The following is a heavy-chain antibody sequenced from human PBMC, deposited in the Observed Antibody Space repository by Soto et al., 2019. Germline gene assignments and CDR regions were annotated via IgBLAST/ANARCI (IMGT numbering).Heavy chain of an antibody. V-gene: IGHV4-30-4*01. CDR1: GGSISSGDYY. Sequence: KSSETLSLTCTVSGGSISSGDYYWSWVRQPPGKGLEWLGYIYYSGITYYNPSLKSRITISIDTSQSQFSLQLSSVTAADTAVYFCARVKWLTSQGSYAFDIWGQGTLVTVSS. CDR3: ARVKWLTSQGSYAFDI. D-gene: IGHD6-19*01. J-gene: IGHJ3*02. CDR2: IYYSGIT.